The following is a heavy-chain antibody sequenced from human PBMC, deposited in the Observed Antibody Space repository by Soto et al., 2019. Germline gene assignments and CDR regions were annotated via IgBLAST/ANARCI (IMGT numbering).Heavy chain of an antibody. V-gene: IGHV1-69*08. Sequence: QVQLVQSGAEVKKPGSSVKVSCKASGGTFSSYTISWVRQAPGQELEWMGRIIPILGIANYAQKFQGRVTITEDKSTSTAYMELSSLRSEDTAVYYCARDDTEMATTGHDYWGQGTLVTVSS. CDR3: ARDDTEMATTGHDY. D-gene: IGHD5-12*01. CDR2: IIPILGIA. CDR1: GGTFSSYT. J-gene: IGHJ4*02.